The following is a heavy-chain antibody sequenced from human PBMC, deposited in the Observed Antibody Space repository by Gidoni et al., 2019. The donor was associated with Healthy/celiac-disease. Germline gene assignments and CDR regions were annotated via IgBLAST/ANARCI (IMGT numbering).Heavy chain of an antibody. J-gene: IGHJ3*02. CDR2: ISSNGGST. Sequence: EVQLVESGGGLVQPGGSLRLSCSASAFTFSSYAMHWVRQAPGKGLEYVSAISSNGGSTYYADSVKGRFTISRDNSKNTQYLQMSSLRAEDTAVYYCVKGGYYYDSSGYLGFDAFDIWGQGTMVTVSS. D-gene: IGHD3-22*01. CDR1: AFTFSSYA. CDR3: VKGGYYYDSSGYLGFDAFDI. V-gene: IGHV3-64D*06.